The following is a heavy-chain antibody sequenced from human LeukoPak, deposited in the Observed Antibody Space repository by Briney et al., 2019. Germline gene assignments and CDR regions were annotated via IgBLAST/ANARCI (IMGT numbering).Heavy chain of an antibody. CDR2: IYWDDDK. CDR3: ALAFRGEGVSTHFDY. Sequence: SGPTLVKPTQTLTLTCTFSGFSLSTSGVGVGWIRQPPGKALEWLALIYWDDDKRYSPSLKSRLTITKDTSKNQVILTMTNMDPVDTATYYCALAFRGEGVSTHFDYWGQGTLVTVSS. D-gene: IGHD3-10*01. CDR1: GFSLSTSGVG. J-gene: IGHJ4*02. V-gene: IGHV2-5*02.